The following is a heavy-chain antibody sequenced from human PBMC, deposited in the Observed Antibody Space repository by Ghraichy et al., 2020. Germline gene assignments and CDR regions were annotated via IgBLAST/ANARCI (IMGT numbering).Heavy chain of an antibody. Sequence: GGSLRLSCAASGFTFSSYAMSWVRQAPGKGLEWVSAISGSGGSTYYADSVKGRFTISRDNSKNTLYLQMNSLRAEDTAVYYCAKETTYYYDSSGYLSSYFDYWGQGTLVTVSS. CDR3: AKETTYYYDSSGYLSSYFDY. CDR1: GFTFSSYA. CDR2: ISGSGGST. D-gene: IGHD3-22*01. V-gene: IGHV3-23*01. J-gene: IGHJ4*02.